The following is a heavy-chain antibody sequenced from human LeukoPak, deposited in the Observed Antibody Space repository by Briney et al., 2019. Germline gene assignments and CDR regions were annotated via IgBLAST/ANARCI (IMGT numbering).Heavy chain of an antibody. D-gene: IGHD2-8*01. V-gene: IGHV3-30-3*01. Sequence: GGSLRLSCAASGFTFSSYAMHWVRQAPGKGLEWVAVISYDGSNKYYADSVKGRFTISRDNSKNTLYLQMNSLRAEDTAVYYCARDCTNGVCRGYYYYGIDVWGQGTTVTVSS. CDR3: ARDCTNGVCRGYYYYGIDV. J-gene: IGHJ6*02. CDR2: ISYDGSNK. CDR1: GFTFSSYA.